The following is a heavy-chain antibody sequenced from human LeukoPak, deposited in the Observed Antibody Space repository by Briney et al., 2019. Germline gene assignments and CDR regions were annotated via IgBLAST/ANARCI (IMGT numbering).Heavy chain of an antibody. J-gene: IGHJ1*01. Sequence: PSETLSLTCTVSGGSISSGGYYWSWIRQPPGKGLEWIGYIYYSGSTYYNPSLKSRVTISVDTSKNQFSLKLSSVTAADTAVYYCARALYCSGGNCYSGTEYFQHWGQGTLVTVSS. CDR1: GGSISSGGYY. D-gene: IGHD2-15*01. CDR3: ARALYCSGGNCYSGTEYFQH. CDR2: IYYSGST. V-gene: IGHV4-30-4*08.